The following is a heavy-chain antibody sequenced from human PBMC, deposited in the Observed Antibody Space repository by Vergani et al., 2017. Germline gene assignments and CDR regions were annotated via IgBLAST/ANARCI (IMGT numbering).Heavy chain of an antibody. V-gene: IGHV4-61*02. Sequence: QVQLQESGPGLVKPSQTLSLTCTVSGGSISSGSYYWSWIRQPAGKGLEWIGRIYTSGSTNYNPSLKSRVTISVDTSKNQFSLKLSSVTAADTAVYYCARDGDGYTLTDAFDIWGQGTMVTVSS. D-gene: IGHD5-24*01. J-gene: IGHJ3*02. CDR3: ARDGDGYTLTDAFDI. CDR1: GGSISSGSYY. CDR2: IYTSGST.